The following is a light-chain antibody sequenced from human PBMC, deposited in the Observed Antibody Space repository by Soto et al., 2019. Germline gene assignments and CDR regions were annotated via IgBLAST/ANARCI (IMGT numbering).Light chain of an antibody. V-gene: IGKV3-20*01. J-gene: IGKJ1*01. CDR2: GAS. CDR3: QQYWT. Sequence: EIVLTQSPGTLSLSPGERATLSCRARQSVSSSYLAWYQQKPGQAPRLLIYGASSRATGIPDRFGGSGSGTDFTLTISRLEPEDFAVYYCQQYWTFGQGTKVDIK. CDR1: QSVSSSY.